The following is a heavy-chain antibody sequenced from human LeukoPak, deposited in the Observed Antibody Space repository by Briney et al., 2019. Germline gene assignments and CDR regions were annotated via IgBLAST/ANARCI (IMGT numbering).Heavy chain of an antibody. CDR1: GFTVSSNY. V-gene: IGHV3-53*01. CDR3: ASGYCSGGHCYSVYFQH. D-gene: IGHD2-15*01. Sequence: GGSLRLSCAASGFTVSSNYMSWVRQAPGKGLEWVSVIYSGGNTYYADSVEGRFTISRDNSKNTLYLQMNSLRAEDTAVYYCASGYCSGGHCYSVYFQHWGQGTLVTVSS. CDR2: IYSGGNT. J-gene: IGHJ1*01.